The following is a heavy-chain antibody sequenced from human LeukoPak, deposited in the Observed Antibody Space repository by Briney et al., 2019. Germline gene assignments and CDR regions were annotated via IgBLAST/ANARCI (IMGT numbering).Heavy chain of an antibody. J-gene: IGHJ6*04. CDR1: GFTFSSYS. CDR3: ASGPPGGYCSSTSCGPYYYYGMDV. V-gene: IGHV3-21*01. CDR2: ISSSSSYI. D-gene: IGHD2-2*01. Sequence: GGSLRLSCAASGFTFSSYSMNWVRQAPGKGLELVSSISSSSSYIYYADSVKGRFTISRDNAKNSLYLQMNSLRAEDTAVYYCASGPPGGYCSSTSCGPYYYYGMDVWGKGTTVTVSS.